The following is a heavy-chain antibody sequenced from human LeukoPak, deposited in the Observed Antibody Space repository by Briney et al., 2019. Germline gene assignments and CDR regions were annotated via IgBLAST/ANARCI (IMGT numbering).Heavy chain of an antibody. J-gene: IGHJ4*02. CDR1: GGSFSGYY. V-gene: IGHV4-34*01. D-gene: IGHD6-13*01. CDR3: ARLRFRDSSSSRIRAHY. Sequence: SSETLSLTCAVYGGSFSGYYWSWIRQPPGKGLEWIGEINHSGSTNYNPSLKSRVTISVDTSKNQFSLKLSSVTAADTAVYYCARLRFRDSSSSRIRAHYWGQGTLVTVSS. CDR2: INHSGST.